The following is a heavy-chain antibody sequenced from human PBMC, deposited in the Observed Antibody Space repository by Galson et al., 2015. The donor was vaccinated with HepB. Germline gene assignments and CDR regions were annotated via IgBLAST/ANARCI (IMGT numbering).Heavy chain of an antibody. D-gene: IGHD4-23*01. Sequence: QSGAEVKKPGESLKISCKGSGYSFTNYWIGWVRQMPGKGLEWMGIIYPGDSDTRYSPSFQGQVTISADKSITTAYLQWISLKASDTAIYYCARDYDGNSGYFDYWGQGTLVTVST. CDR1: GYSFTNYW. CDR3: ARDYDGNSGYFDY. J-gene: IGHJ4*02. CDR2: IYPGDSDT. V-gene: IGHV5-51*03.